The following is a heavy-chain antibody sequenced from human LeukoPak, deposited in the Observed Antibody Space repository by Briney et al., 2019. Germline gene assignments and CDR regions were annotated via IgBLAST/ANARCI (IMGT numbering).Heavy chain of an antibody. CDR1: GYSISSGYY. V-gene: IGHV4-38-2*02. CDR3: ARVGNSGSYDNWFDP. Sequence: SETLSLTCNVSGYSISSGYYWGWIRQSPGKGLKWIGSIYDSGSTYYNPSLKSRVTISVDTSKNQFSLKLSSVTAADTAVYYCARVGNSGSYDNWFDPWGQGTLVTVSS. J-gene: IGHJ5*02. CDR2: IYDSGST. D-gene: IGHD1-26*01.